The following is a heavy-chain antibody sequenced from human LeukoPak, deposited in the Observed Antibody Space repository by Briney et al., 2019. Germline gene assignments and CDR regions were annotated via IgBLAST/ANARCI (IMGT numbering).Heavy chain of an antibody. V-gene: IGHV3-74*01. Sequence: PGGSLRLSCVASGFTFSSYWMHWLRHAPGRGPVWVSRINSDGSSTSYADSVKGRFTISRDNAKSTLYLQMNSLRVEDTAVYYCARDWWFDPWGQGTLVSVSS. CDR2: INSDGSST. CDR1: GFTFSSYW. CDR3: ARDWWFDP. J-gene: IGHJ5*02.